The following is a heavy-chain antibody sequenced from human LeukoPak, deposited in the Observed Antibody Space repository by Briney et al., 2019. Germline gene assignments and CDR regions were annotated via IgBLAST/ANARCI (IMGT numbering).Heavy chain of an antibody. D-gene: IGHD4-17*01. CDR1: GFTFSGSA. J-gene: IGHJ4*02. V-gene: IGHV3-73*01. CDR2: IRSKANSYAT. Sequence: GGSLRLSCAASGFTFSGSAMHWVRQASGKGLEWVGRIRSKANSYATVYAASVKGRFTISRDDSKNTAYLQMNSLKTEETSVYYCTSGLSVLRSNNPPVTYWGKETLSPSPQ. CDR3: TSGLSVLRSNNPPVTY.